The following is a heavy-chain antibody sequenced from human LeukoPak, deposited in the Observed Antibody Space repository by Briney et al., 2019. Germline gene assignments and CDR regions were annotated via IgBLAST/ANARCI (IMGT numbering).Heavy chain of an antibody. CDR2: ISWSSGNI. V-gene: IGHV3-9*01. J-gene: IGHJ3*02. Sequence: GGSLRLSCAASGFTFDDYAMHWVRQAPGKGLEWVSGISWSSGNIGYADSVKGRFTISRDNAKNSLYLQMNSLRAEDTAFYYCARDRGRRGITMRSDAFDIWGQGTVVTVSS. CDR3: ARDRGRRGITMRSDAFDI. D-gene: IGHD3-22*01. CDR1: GFTFDDYA.